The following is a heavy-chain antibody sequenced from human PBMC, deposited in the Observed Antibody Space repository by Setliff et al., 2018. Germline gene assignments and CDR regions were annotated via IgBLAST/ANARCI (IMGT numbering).Heavy chain of an antibody. V-gene: IGHV1-18*01. CDR1: GYTFAKYG. J-gene: IGHJ6*03. D-gene: IGHD5-18*01. CDR3: AREGVDTRSSTDYRYYMDV. Sequence: ASVKVSCKAFGYTFAKYGTSWVRQAPGQGLEWMGWISGYNGYTVYAQKLQGRVTLTTDTSTGTAYMEVWSLRSDDTAQYYCAREGVDTRSSTDYRYYMDVWGKGTTVTVSS. CDR2: ISGYNGYT.